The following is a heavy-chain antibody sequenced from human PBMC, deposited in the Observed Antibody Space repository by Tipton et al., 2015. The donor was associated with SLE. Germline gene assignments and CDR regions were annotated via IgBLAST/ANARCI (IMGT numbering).Heavy chain of an antibody. CDR1: EFTFNNYA. CDR3: ARDRTSYY. J-gene: IGHJ4*02. Sequence: SLRLSCAASEFTFNNYAMSWVRQTPGKGLEWVSVISGSGAATYYTDSVRGRFTISRDNAKNSLYLQMNSLRVEDTAVYYCARDRTSYYWGQGTLVTVSS. V-gene: IGHV3-23*01. CDR2: ISGSGAAT.